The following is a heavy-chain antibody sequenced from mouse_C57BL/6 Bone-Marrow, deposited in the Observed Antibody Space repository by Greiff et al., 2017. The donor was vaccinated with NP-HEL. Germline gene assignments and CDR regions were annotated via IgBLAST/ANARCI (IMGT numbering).Heavy chain of an antibody. J-gene: IGHJ2*01. CDR1: GYTFTSYW. Sequence: QVQLQQPGAELVKPGASVKLSCKASGYTFTSYWMHWVKQRPGQGLEWIGMIHPNSGSTNYNEKFKSKATLTVDKSSSTAYMQLSSLTSEDSAVYYCARYYYGSSYVGDYWGQGTTLTVSS. CDR2: IHPNSGST. CDR3: ARYYYGSSYVGDY. V-gene: IGHV1-64*01. D-gene: IGHD1-1*01.